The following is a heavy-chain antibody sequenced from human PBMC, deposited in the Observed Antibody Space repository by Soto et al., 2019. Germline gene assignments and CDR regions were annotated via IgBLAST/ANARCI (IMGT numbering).Heavy chain of an antibody. Sequence: QVQLQESGPGLVKPSETLSLTCTVSGGSISSYYWSWIRQPPGKGLEWIGYIYYSGSTNYNPSLQSRVTISVDTSKNQFSLKLSSVTAADTAVYCWAREVLTGTRGLYYYYGMDVWGQGTTVTVSS. J-gene: IGHJ6*02. V-gene: IGHV4-59*01. CDR3: AREVLTGTRGLYYYYGMDV. D-gene: IGHD1-7*01. CDR1: GGSISSYY. CDR2: IYYSGST.